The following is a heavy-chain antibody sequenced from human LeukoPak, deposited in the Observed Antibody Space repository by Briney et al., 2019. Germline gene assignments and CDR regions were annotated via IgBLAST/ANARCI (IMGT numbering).Heavy chain of an antibody. D-gene: IGHD3-22*01. V-gene: IGHV3-69-1*01. CDR1: GFTFSAYA. CDR3: ARDHYYDSSGYYLYYYYYYGMDV. CDR2: IGSDNKP. Sequence: GGSLRLSCEASGFTFSAYAMTWVRQAPGKGLEWVSSIGSDNKPHYSDSVKGRFTISRDNSKNTLYLQMNSLRAEDTAVYYCARDHYYDSSGYYLYYYYYYGMDVWGQGTTVTVSS. J-gene: IGHJ6*02.